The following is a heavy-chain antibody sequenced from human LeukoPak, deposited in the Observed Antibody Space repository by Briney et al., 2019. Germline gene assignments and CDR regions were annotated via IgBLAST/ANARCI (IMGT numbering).Heavy chain of an antibody. CDR3: ARVGAAAAYFDL. Sequence: GASVKVSCKASGGTFSSYAISWVRQAPGQGLEWMGGIIPIFGTANYAQKFQGRATITADESTSTAYMELSSLKSEDTAVYYCARVGAAAAYFDLWGRGTLVTVSS. CDR2: IIPIFGTA. J-gene: IGHJ2*01. CDR1: GGTFSSYA. D-gene: IGHD6-25*01. V-gene: IGHV1-69*01.